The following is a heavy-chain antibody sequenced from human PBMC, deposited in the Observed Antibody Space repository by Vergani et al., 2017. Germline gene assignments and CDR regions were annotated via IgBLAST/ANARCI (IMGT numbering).Heavy chain of an antibody. CDR3: ARGMTTETTDLDGFDI. CDR2: INIGGRT. CDR1: SFSVSSHY. V-gene: IGHV3-66*02. J-gene: IGHJ3*02. Sequence: LVESGGGLVQPGGSLRLSCAASSFSVSSHYMTWVRQAPEKGLEWVSTINIGGRTSYADSVKGRLTLTRDDSKNTLHLQMNSLRPEDTAVYYCARGMTTETTDLDGFDIWGQGTMVSVSS. D-gene: IGHD4-17*01.